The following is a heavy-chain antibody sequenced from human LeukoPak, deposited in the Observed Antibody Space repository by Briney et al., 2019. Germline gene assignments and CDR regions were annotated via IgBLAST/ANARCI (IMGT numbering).Heavy chain of an antibody. CDR3: AGRVHMEV. V-gene: IGHV4-4*09. J-gene: IGHJ6*03. Sequence: KPSETLSLTCNVSGNSMNKYQWSWIRQPPGKGLEWIGNIYTSGITNYNPSLKSRVTISVDTSKSQLSLKLRSVTAADTAVYYCAGRVHMEVWGKGTTVTVSS. CDR1: GNSMNKYQ. CDR2: IYTSGIT.